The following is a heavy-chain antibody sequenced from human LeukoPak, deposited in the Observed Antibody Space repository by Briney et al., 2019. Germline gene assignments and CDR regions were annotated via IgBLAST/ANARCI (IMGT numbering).Heavy chain of an antibody. CDR3: ARGLVSSGWHFDY. D-gene: IGHD6-19*01. CDR1: GGSISSGGYY. Sequence: SQTLSLTCTVSGGSISSGGYYWSWIRQHPGKGLEWIGYIYYSGSTYYNPSLKSRVTISVDTSKNQFSLKLSSVTAADTAVYYCARGLVSSGWHFDYWGQGTLVTVSS. J-gene: IGHJ4*02. CDR2: IYYSGST. V-gene: IGHV4-31*03.